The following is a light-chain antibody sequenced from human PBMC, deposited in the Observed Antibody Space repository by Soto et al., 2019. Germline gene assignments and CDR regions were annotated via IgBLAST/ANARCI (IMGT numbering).Light chain of an antibody. CDR3: QQYGSSPLP. CDR1: QTVSNNY. V-gene: IGKV3-20*01. CDR2: GAS. J-gene: IGKJ3*01. Sequence: EMVLTQSPGTLSLSPGERATLSCRASQTVSNNYLAWYQQKPRQAPRLLIYGASSRATGIPARFSGSWSGTDFTLTISTLEPEDCAVYYCQQYGSSPLPFGPGTKVDLK.